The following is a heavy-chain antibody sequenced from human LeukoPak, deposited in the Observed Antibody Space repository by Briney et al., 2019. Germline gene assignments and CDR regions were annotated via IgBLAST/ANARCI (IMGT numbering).Heavy chain of an antibody. CDR2: IHPDGETT. J-gene: IGHJ4*02. CDR3: AREAIAAGKNFDY. Sequence: ASVKVSCKTSGYAITSHFMHWVRQALGQGLEWVGTIHPDGETTTYGQKFQGRVTMTCDTSTSTVYMDLSSLRSEDTAVYYCAREAIAAGKNFDYWGQGTQVTVSS. CDR1: GYAITSHF. V-gene: IGHV1-46*01. D-gene: IGHD6-25*01.